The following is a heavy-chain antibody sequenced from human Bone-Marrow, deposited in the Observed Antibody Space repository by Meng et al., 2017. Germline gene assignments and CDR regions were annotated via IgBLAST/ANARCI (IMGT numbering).Heavy chain of an antibody. Sequence: GGSLRLSCAVSGFTFSNYWMIWVRQAPGKGVEWVANINQDGSDKYYAGSVKGRFTISRDNAKNSLYVQMNSLGAEDTAVYYCARDIGFGSLDSWGQGTLVTVSS. CDR1: GFTFSNYW. CDR2: INQDGSDK. J-gene: IGHJ4*02. D-gene: IGHD3-10*01. CDR3: ARDIGFGSLDS. V-gene: IGHV3-7*01.